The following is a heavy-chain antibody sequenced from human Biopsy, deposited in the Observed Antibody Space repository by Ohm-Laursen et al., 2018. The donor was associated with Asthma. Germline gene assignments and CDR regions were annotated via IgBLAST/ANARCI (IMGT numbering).Heavy chain of an antibody. CDR1: GASINSGGYS. D-gene: IGHD3-9*01. CDR2: FFFSGAT. CDR3: ARMNTLIQAANYFSYAMDV. V-gene: IGHV4-30-2*01. Sequence: TLSLTCAVSGASINSGGYSWNWIRQPPRKGLEVIAYFFFSGATHYNPSLKSRVTISVDRSQRQSSLKVNSVTAADTAVYYCARMNTLIQAANYFSYAMDVWGQGTTVTVSS. J-gene: IGHJ6*02.